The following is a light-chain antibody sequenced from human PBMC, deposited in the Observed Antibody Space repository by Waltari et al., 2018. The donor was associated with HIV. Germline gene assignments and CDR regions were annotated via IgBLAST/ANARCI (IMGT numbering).Light chain of an antibody. V-gene: IGLV1-47*01. CDR2: RSY. CDR1: NPNIRNNF. CDR3: GSWDDTLSHWV. J-gene: IGLJ3*02. Sequence: QSVLTQPPSASTPPGQRVLMSCSGSNPNIRNNFVSWFQQVPGRAPKLVIYRSYPRPSGVPDRFSAAKSGSSASLAITGLQSDDEAVYYCGSWDDTLSHWVFGGGTRLTV.